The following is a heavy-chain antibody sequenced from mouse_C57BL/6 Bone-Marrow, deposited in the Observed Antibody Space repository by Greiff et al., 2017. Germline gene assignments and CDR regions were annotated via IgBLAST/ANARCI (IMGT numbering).Heavy chain of an antibody. Sequence: VQLQQSGPELVKPGDSVKISCKASGYSFTGYFMNWVMQSHGKSLEWIGRINPYNGDTFYNQKFKGKATLTVDKSSSTAHMELRSLTSEDSAVYSCARMSTGDAMDYWGQGTSVTVSS. V-gene: IGHV1-20*01. CDR1: GYSFTGYF. D-gene: IGHD1-1*01. CDR2: INPYNGDT. J-gene: IGHJ4*01. CDR3: ARMSTGDAMDY.